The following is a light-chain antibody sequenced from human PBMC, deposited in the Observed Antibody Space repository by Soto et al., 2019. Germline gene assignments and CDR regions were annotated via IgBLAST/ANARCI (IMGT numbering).Light chain of an antibody. Sequence: DIRMTQSPSTLSASAGDRVTITCRASQGISSWLAWYQQKPGKAPKLLIYKASSLESGVPSRFSGSGSGTEFTLTISSLQPDDFATYYCQQYNSYPSTFGQGTQLEIK. J-gene: IGKJ5*01. CDR3: QQYNSYPST. CDR1: QGISSW. CDR2: KAS. V-gene: IGKV1-5*03.